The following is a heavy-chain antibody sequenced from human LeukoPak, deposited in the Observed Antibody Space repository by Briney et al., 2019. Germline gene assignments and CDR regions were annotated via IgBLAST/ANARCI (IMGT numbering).Heavy chain of an antibody. J-gene: IGHJ6*03. V-gene: IGHV1-69*13. Sequence: GASVKVSCKASGGTFSSYAISWVRQAPGQGLEWMGGIIPIFGTANYAQKFQGRVTITADESTSTAYMELSSLRSEDTAVYYCARDSKSFGEYPPYYMDVWGKGTTVTISS. CDR2: IIPIFGTA. D-gene: IGHD3-10*01. CDR3: ARDSKSFGEYPPYYMDV. CDR1: GGTFSSYA.